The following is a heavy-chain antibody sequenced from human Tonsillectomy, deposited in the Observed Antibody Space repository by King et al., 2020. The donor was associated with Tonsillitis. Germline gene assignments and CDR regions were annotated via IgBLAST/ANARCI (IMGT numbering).Heavy chain of an antibody. J-gene: IGHJ4*02. CDR1: GGSISSYY. Sequence: VQLQESGPGLVKPSETLSLTCTVSGGSISSYYWSWIRQPAGKGLEWIGYIYDSGSTNYNPSLKSRGTISVDTSKNQLSLKLSSVTAADTAVYYCARGSNIAAAGTGYYFDYWGQGTLVTVSS. D-gene: IGHD6-13*01. CDR3: ARGSNIAAAGTGYYFDY. CDR2: IYDSGST. V-gene: IGHV4-59*01.